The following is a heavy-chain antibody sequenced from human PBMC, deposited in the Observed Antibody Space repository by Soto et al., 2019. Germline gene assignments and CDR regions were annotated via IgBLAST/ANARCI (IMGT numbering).Heavy chain of an antibody. D-gene: IGHD3-16*01. V-gene: IGHV2-5*01. CDR1: GFPLSARGVG. Sequence: QITLKESGPPLVKPTETLTLTCTVSGFPLSARGVGVGWIRQPPGKALEWLAVIYWNDDKRYSPSLKSRLTITKDTSKNQVVLTMTNTDPVDTAKYYCAHPPWGSAPDYWGQGTLVTVSS. J-gene: IGHJ4*02. CDR3: AHPPWGSAPDY. CDR2: IYWNDDK.